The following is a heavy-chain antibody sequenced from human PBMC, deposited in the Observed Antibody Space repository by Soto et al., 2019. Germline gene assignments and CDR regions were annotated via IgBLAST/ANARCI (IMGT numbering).Heavy chain of an antibody. CDR1: GFTFTDFA. J-gene: IGHJ6*02. D-gene: IGHD2-15*01. V-gene: IGHV3-23*01. CDR3: AKYGGVAAPPTYYYGMDV. CDR2: ISGSGVST. Sequence: TGGSLRLSCVASGFTFTDFAMTWVRQVPGKGLEWVSVISGSGVSTYFADSVQGRFTISRDRSKNTLYLQMNSLRADDTAVYYCAKYGGVAAPPTYYYGMDVWGQGTTVTVS.